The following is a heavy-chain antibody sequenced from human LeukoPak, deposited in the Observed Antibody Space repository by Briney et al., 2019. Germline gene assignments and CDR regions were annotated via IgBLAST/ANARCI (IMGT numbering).Heavy chain of an antibody. CDR1: GFTFSSYW. Sequence: PGGSLRLSCEVSGFTFSSYWMSWVRQAPGKGLEWVAIISYDGGEIYYVDSVKGRFTLSRDNAKSSVYLQMNSLRAEDAAVYYRARDKPRGSYDGSIFDSWGQGTLVTVSS. J-gene: IGHJ4*02. CDR3: ARDKPRGSYDGSIFDS. V-gene: IGHV3-7*01. CDR2: ISYDGGEI. D-gene: IGHD3-16*01.